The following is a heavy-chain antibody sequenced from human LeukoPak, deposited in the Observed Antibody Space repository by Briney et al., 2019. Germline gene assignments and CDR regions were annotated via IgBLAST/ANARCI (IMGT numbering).Heavy chain of an antibody. CDR3: ARTPRVTGTTYFYWFDP. CDR1: GGSISSGDYY. CDR2: IYYSGSA. V-gene: IGHV4-30-4*08. Sequence: SQTLSLTCTVSGGSISSGDYYWSWVRQPPGKGLEWIGYIYYSGSAYYNPSLKSRATISVDTSKNQFSLKLSSVTAADTAVYYCARTPRVTGTTYFYWFDPWGQGTLVTVSS. D-gene: IGHD1-7*01. J-gene: IGHJ5*02.